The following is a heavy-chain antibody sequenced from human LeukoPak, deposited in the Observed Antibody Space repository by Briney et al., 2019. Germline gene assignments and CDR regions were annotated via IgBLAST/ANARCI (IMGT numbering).Heavy chain of an antibody. V-gene: IGHV4-59*01. CDR2: IDYRGIT. D-gene: IGHD6-19*01. CDR1: GGSISSYY. CDR3: TREYSSGWSGTGY. J-gene: IGHJ4*02. Sequence: SETLSLTCTVSGGSISSYYWSWIRQPPGKGLEWVGYIDYRGITSYNPSLESRVTISVDTSKNQFSLRLSSMTAADTAVYYCTREYSSGWSGTGYWGQGTLVTVSS.